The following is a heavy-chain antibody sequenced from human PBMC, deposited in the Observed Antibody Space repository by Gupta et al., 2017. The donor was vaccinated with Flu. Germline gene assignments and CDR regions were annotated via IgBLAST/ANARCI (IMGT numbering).Heavy chain of an antibody. CDR2: IRSKAEGGT. CDR1: A. D-gene: IGHD3-22*01. Sequence: AVTWVRQAPGKGLEWVGFIRSKAEGGTEYAASVKGRFTISRDASENIAYLEMNSLKIEDTDVYYCTTATYYYDSSGYRGLWGQGTLVSVSA. J-gene: IGHJ4*02. CDR3: TTATYYYDSSGYRGL. V-gene: IGHV3-49*04.